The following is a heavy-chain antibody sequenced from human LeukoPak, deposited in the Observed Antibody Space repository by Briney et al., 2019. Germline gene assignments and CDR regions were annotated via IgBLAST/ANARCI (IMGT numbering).Heavy chain of an antibody. CDR1: GGSISGSY. J-gene: IGHJ5*02. CDR3: ARLIAVAGTVRWFDP. Sequence: PSGTLSLTCTVSGGSISGSYWSWIRQPPGKGLEWIGYISYSGSANYNPSLKSRVTISVDASKKQFSLNLSSVTPADTAVYYCARLIAVAGTVRWFDPWGQGTLVTVSS. D-gene: IGHD6-19*01. CDR2: ISYSGSA. V-gene: IGHV4-59*01.